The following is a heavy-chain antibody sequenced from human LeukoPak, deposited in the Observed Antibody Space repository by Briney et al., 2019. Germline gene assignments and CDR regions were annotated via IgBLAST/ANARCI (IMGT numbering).Heavy chain of an antibody. CDR1: GFTFSDYY. J-gene: IGHJ4*02. V-gene: IGHV3-11*04. CDR2: ISSSGSTI. CDR3: ARAYGTSGWYWEFDY. Sequence: GGSLRLSCAASGFTFSDYYMSWIRQAPGKGLEWVSYISSSGSTIYYADSVKGRFTISRDNSKNTLYLQMNSLRAEDTAVYYCARAYGTSGWYWEFDYWGQGTLVTVSS. D-gene: IGHD6-19*01.